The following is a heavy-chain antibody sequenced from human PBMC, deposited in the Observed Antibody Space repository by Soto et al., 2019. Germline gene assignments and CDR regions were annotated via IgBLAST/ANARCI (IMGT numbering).Heavy chain of an antibody. Sequence: GGSLRLSCAASGFTFSSYWMSWVRQAPGKGLEWVANIKQDGSEKYYVDSVKGRFTISRDNAKNSLYLQMNSLRAEDTAVYYCARAPYSSSWFDAFDIWGQGTMVTVSS. V-gene: IGHV3-7*01. D-gene: IGHD6-13*01. CDR3: ARAPYSSSWFDAFDI. J-gene: IGHJ3*02. CDR2: IKQDGSEK. CDR1: GFTFSSYW.